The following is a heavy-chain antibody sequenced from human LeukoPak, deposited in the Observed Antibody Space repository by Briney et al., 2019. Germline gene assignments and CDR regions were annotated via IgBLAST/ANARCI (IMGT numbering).Heavy chain of an antibody. CDR1: GGSISSSSYY. Sequence: SETLSLTCTVSGGSISSSSYYWGWIRQPPGTGLEWIGSIYYSGSTYYNPSLKSRVTISVDTSKNQFSLKLSSVTAADTAVYYCARLVGELELGEDRFDPWGQGTLVTVSS. CDR2: IYYSGST. CDR3: ARLVGELELGEDRFDP. V-gene: IGHV4-39*01. J-gene: IGHJ5*02. D-gene: IGHD1-7*01.